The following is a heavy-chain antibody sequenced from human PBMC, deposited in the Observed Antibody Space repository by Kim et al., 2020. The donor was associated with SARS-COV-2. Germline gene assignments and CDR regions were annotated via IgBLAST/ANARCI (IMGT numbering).Heavy chain of an antibody. CDR3: IASMGGRFPYGNALQF. CDR2: IGTAADT. CDR1: GFTFRRYD. D-gene: IGHD4-17*01. Sequence: GGSLRLSCGTAGFTFRRYDLHWVRQITGKGLEWVSAIGTAADTFYPASVKGRFTISRDNDKTSFYLQMTNLRVGDTGIYYCIASMGGRFPYGNALQFWGQGTKVTVSS. J-gene: IGHJ3*01. V-gene: IGHV3-13*01.